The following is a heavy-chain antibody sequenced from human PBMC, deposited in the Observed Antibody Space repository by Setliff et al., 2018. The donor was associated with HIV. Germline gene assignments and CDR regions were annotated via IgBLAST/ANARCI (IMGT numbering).Heavy chain of an antibody. CDR1: RFPFSDAW. D-gene: IGHD1-26*01. J-gene: IGHJ4*02. Sequence: PGGSLRLSCAATRFPFSDAWMTWVRQAPGKGLEWVARIKNKKNGGTGHYAAPVEGRFTVSRDDSRSTLSLQMNSLKTEDTTIYYCTTDLGSGRFSWNNNWGQGTLVTVSS. CDR3: TTDLGSGRFSWNNN. CDR2: IKNKKNGGTG. V-gene: IGHV3-15*01.